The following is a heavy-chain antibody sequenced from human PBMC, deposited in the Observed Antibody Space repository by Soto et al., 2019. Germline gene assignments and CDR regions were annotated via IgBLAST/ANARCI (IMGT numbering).Heavy chain of an antibody. D-gene: IGHD3-3*01. CDR1: GGSISSYY. Sequence: PSETLSLTCTVSGGSISSYYWSWIRQPPGKRLEWIGYISYSGSTNYNPSLKSRVTISVDTSKNQFSLKLSSVTAADTAVYYCAKGGPYYDFWSGYYYWGQGTLVTVSS. V-gene: IGHV4-59*01. J-gene: IGHJ4*02. CDR2: ISYSGST. CDR3: AKGGPYYDFWSGYYY.